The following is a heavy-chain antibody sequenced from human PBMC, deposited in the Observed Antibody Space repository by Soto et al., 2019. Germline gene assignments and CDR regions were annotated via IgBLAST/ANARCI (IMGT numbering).Heavy chain of an antibody. CDR1: QFTFSNYA. CDR2: IGGSGGRS. D-gene: IGHD2-2*01. J-gene: IGHJ4*02. Sequence: GGSLRLSCAASQFTFSNYAMGWVRQPPGKGLEWVSAIGGSGGRSHYADSVKGRFTISRDNSKNTLYLQMNSLRAEDTAVYYCAKVFSYAVPAAVFFDYWGQGTLVTVSS. V-gene: IGHV3-23*01. CDR3: AKVFSYAVPAAVFFDY.